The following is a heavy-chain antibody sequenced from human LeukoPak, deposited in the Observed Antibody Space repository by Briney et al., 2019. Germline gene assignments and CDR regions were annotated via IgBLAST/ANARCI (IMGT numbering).Heavy chain of an antibody. CDR2: ISGSGGST. D-gene: IGHD5-12*01. V-gene: IGHV3-23*01. CDR1: GFTFSSYA. Sequence: GGSLRLCCAASGFTFSSYAMSWVRQAPGKGLEWVSAISGSGGSTYYADSVKGRFTISRDNSKNTLYLQMNSLRAEDTAVYYCAKDLSDGYNPFDYWGQGTLVTVSS. J-gene: IGHJ4*02. CDR3: AKDLSDGYNPFDY.